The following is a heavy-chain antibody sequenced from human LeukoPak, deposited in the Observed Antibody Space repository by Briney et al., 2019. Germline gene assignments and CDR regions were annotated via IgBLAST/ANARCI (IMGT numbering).Heavy chain of an antibody. CDR1: GGSISNYF. Sequence: SETLSLTCTVSGGSISNYFWSWIRQPPGKGLEWIGYIYYSGSTNYNSSLKSRVTISLDTSKNQFSLKLTSVTAADTAVYYCTRVEWSGYVNWFDPWGQGTLVTVSS. D-gene: IGHD3-3*01. CDR3: TRVEWSGYVNWFDP. V-gene: IGHV4-59*01. CDR2: IYYSGST. J-gene: IGHJ5*02.